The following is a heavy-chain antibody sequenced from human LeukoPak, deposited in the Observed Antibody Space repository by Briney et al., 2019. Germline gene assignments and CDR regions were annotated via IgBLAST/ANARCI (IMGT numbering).Heavy chain of an antibody. D-gene: IGHD3-16*02. V-gene: IGHV3-23*01. CDR1: GFTFSSYA. J-gene: IGHJ4*02. CDR3: AKSQGGCYRPIDY. CDR2: ISGSDGST. Sequence: GGSLRLSCAASGFTFSSYAMSWVRQAPGKGLEGVSAISGSDGSTYYADSVKGRFTISRDNSKNTLYLHMNSLRAEDTAVYYCAKSQGGCYRPIDYWGQGTLVTVSS.